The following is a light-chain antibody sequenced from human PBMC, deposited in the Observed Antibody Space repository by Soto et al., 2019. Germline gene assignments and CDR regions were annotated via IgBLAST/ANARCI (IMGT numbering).Light chain of an antibody. CDR3: QQYNNWLPIT. CDR2: GAS. V-gene: IGKV3-15*01. CDR1: QSVSSN. J-gene: IGKJ5*01. Sequence: IMVTLSPSTLAVSTGERATLSCRASQSVSSNLAWYQQKPGQAPRLLIYGASTRATGIPARFSGSGSGTEFTLSICSLQSEDFAVYYCQQYNNWLPITFGQGTRLEI.